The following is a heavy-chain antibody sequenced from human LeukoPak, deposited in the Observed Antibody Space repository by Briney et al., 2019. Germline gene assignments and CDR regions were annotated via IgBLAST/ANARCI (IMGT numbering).Heavy chain of an antibody. J-gene: IGHJ5*02. D-gene: IGHD3-22*01. CDR3: AGTNYDSSGYLTGYNWFDP. V-gene: IGHV4-39*01. CDR1: GGSISSSSYF. Sequence: SETLSRTCTVSGGSISSSSYFWGWIRQPPGKGLEWIASMYYSGSTYYNPSLKSRVTISVDTSKNQFSLKLSSVTAADTAVYYCAGTNYDSSGYLTGYNWFDPWGQGTLVTVSS. CDR2: MYYSGST.